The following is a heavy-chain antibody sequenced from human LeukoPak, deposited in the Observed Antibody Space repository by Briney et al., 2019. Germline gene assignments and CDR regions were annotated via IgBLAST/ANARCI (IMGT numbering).Heavy chain of an antibody. CDR2: IYTSGST. Sequence: SETLSLACTVSGGSTSSYYWSWIRQPAGKGLEWIGRIYTSGSTNYNPSLKSRVTMSVDTSKNQFSLKLSSVTAADTAVYYCARESRYCSSTSCWDWGQGTLVTVSS. J-gene: IGHJ4*02. CDR1: GGSTSSYY. CDR3: ARESRYCSSTSCWD. V-gene: IGHV4-4*07. D-gene: IGHD2-2*01.